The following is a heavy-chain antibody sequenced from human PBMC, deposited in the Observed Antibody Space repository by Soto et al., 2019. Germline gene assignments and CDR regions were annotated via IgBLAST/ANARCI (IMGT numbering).Heavy chain of an antibody. CDR1: GYTFTSYG. Sequence: ASVKVSCKASGYTFTSYGISWVRQAPGQGLEWMEWISAYNGNTNYAQKLQGRVTMTTDTSTSTAYMELRSLRSDDTAVYYCATHLMVRGPRTFDIWGQGTMVTVSS. CDR3: ATHLMVRGPRTFDI. J-gene: IGHJ3*02. D-gene: IGHD3-10*01. V-gene: IGHV1-18*01. CDR2: ISAYNGNT.